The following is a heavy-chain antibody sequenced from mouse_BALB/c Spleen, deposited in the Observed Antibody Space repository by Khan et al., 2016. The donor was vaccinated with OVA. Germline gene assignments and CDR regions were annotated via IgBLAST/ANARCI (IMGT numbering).Heavy chain of an antibody. D-gene: IGHD1-2*01. CDR1: GYSITSGYG. V-gene: IGHV3-2*02. J-gene: IGHJ2*01. CDR2: ISYSGST. CDR3: ARTARIKY. Sequence: EVQLKESGPGLVKPSQSLSLTCTVTGYSITSGYGWNWIRQFPGNKLEWMGYISYSGSTNYNPSLKSRISITRDTSKNQFFLQLNSVSTEDTATYYCARTARIKYWGQGTTLTVSS.